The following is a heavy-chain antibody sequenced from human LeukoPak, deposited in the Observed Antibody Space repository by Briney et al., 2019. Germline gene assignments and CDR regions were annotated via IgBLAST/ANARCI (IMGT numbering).Heavy chain of an antibody. CDR2: INHSGST. CDR1: GGTFSGYY. V-gene: IGHV4-34*01. Sequence: PSETLSLTCAVYGGTFSGYYWSWIRQPPGKGLEWIGEINHSGSTNYNPSLKSRVTISVDTSKNQFSLKLSSVTAADTAVYYCARERGEHYYYYYMDVWGKGTTVTISS. D-gene: IGHD2-21*01. CDR3: ARERGEHYYYYYMDV. J-gene: IGHJ6*03.